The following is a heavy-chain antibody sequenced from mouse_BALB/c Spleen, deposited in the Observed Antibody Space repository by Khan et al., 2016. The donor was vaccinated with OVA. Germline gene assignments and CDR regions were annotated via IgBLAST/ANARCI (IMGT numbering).Heavy chain of an antibody. CDR2: ISSGGRYT. V-gene: IGHV5-6*02. D-gene: IGHD2-10*01. Sequence: EVKLVESGGDLVKPGGSLKVSCAASGFTFSSYGMSWVRQTPDKRLEWVATISSGGRYTYFPDSVKGRFTISRDNAKNTLYLQMTSLTSEDTAMYYCARAYYGNDYYAMDYWGQGTSVTVSS. CDR3: ARAYYGNDYYAMDY. CDR1: GFTFSSYG. J-gene: IGHJ4*01.